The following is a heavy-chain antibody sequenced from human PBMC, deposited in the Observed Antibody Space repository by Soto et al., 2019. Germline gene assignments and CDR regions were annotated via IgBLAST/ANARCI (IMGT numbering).Heavy chain of an antibody. V-gene: IGHV3-23*01. Sequence: GGSLRLSCAASGFTFSSYARNWVRQAPGKGLEWVSVISGSGGSTYYADSVKGRFTISRDNSKNTLYLQMNSLRAEDTAVYYCAKDQVQLWFRDFDYWGQGTLVTVSS. CDR3: AKDQVQLWFRDFDY. CDR1: GFTFSSYA. D-gene: IGHD5-18*01. CDR2: ISGSGGST. J-gene: IGHJ4*02.